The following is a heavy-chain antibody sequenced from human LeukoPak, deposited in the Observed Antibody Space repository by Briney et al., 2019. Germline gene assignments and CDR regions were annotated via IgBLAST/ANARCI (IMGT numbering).Heavy chain of an antibody. D-gene: IGHD3-10*01. CDR1: GFTFSSYG. CDR3: AKDPDYYGSGSYYSDY. V-gene: IGHV3-30*18. J-gene: IGHJ4*02. CDR2: ISYDGSNK. Sequence: GGSLRLSCAASGFTFSSYGMHWVRQAPGKGLEWVAVISYDGSNKYYADSVKGRFTISRDNSKNTLYLQMNTLRAEDTAVYYCAKDPDYYGSGSYYSDYRGQGTLVTVSS.